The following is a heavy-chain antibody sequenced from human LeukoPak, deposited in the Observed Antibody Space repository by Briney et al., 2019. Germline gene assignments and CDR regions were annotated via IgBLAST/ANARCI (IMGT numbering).Heavy chain of an antibody. V-gene: IGHV4-30-4*01. Sequence: PSETLSLTCTVSGGSISSGDYYWSWIRQPPGKGLEWIGYIYYSGSTYYNPSLKSRVTISVDTSKNQLSLKLSSVTAADTAVYYCASMSGSGSYSNFDYWGQGTLVTVSS. CDR3: ASMSGSGSYSNFDY. CDR1: GGSISSGDYY. J-gene: IGHJ4*02. CDR2: IYYSGST. D-gene: IGHD3-10*01.